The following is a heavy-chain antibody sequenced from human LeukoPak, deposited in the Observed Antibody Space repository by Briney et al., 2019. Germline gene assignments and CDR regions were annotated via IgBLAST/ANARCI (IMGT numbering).Heavy chain of an antibody. CDR3: ARKGSNQNYYYMVV. Sequence: GGSLRLSCAASGFTFSSYAMHWVRQAPGKGLEWVSAISYDGSNKYYADSVKGRFTISRDNSKNTLYLQMNSLRAEDTAVYYCARKGSNQNYYYMVVWRKGTTVTVSS. V-gene: IGHV3-30*01. CDR2: ISYDGSNK. D-gene: IGHD4-23*01. J-gene: IGHJ6*03. CDR1: GFTFSSYA.